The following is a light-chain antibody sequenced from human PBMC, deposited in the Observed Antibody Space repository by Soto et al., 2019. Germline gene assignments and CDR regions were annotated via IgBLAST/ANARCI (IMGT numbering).Light chain of an antibody. CDR3: NSYTSSCTLL. J-gene: IGLJ2*01. CDR1: SSDVGGYNY. CDR2: DVS. V-gene: IGLV2-14*01. Sequence: QSALTQPASVSGSPGQSITISCTGTSSDVGGYNYVSWYQQHPGKAPKLMIYDVSNRPSGVSNRFSGSKSGNTASLTISGLQAEDEADYYCNSYTSSCTLLFGGGAMLTVL.